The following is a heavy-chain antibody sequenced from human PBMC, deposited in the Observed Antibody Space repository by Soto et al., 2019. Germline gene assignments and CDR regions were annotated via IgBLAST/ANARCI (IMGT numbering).Heavy chain of an antibody. Sequence: SETLSLTCTVSGGSVSSSSYYWGWVRQPPGKGLEWIGSVYYSGSTYYNPSLESRVTISVDKSKNQFSLKLMSLSAADTAVYYCGRLEGLATISYYFDYWGKGALVTVSS. V-gene: IGHV4-39*01. J-gene: IGHJ4*02. CDR2: VYYSGST. D-gene: IGHD3-3*01. CDR1: GGSVSSSSYY. CDR3: GRLEGLATISYYFDY.